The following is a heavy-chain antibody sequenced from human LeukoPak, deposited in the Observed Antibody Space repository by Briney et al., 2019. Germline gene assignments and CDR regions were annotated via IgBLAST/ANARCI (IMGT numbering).Heavy chain of an antibody. CDR2: IYYSGST. Sequence: PSQTLSLTCTVSGGCISSGGYYWSWIRQHPGKGLEWIGYIYYSGSTYYNPSLKSRVTISVDTSKNQFSLKLSSVTAADTAVYYCARSVSCSGGSCYYNWFDPWGQGTLVTVSS. CDR1: GGCISSGGYY. CDR3: ARSVSCSGGSCYYNWFDP. J-gene: IGHJ5*02. V-gene: IGHV4-31*03. D-gene: IGHD2-15*01.